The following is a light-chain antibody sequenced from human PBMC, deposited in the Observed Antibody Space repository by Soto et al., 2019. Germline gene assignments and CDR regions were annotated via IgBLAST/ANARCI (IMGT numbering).Light chain of an antibody. CDR2: EVS. V-gene: IGLV2-18*02. J-gene: IGLJ2*01. CDR3: SSYTTSTLV. Sequence: QSVLTQPPSVSGSPGQSVTISCTGTSGDIVTYNRVSWYQQTPGTDPKVKIYEVSNRPSGVTDRFYGSQSGNTDSLTSSGLQAEQEAAYYFSSYTTSTLVFGGGTKLTV. CDR1: SGDIVTYNR.